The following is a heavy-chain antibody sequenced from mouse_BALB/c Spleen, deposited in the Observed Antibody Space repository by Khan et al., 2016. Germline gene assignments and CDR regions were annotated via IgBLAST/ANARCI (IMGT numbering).Heavy chain of an antibody. CDR3: ARYRYYYGSVRYCDV. Sequence: QIQLVQSGPELKKPGKTVKISCKASGYTFTNYGMNWVKQAPGKGLKWMGWINTYSGESTYADDFKGRFAFSLETSANTAYLQINNLKNEDTVTYFCARYRYYYGSVRYCDVWGAGPTVTVSS. J-gene: IGHJ1*01. V-gene: IGHV9-3-1*01. CDR2: INTYSGES. CDR1: GYTFTNYG. D-gene: IGHD1-1*01.